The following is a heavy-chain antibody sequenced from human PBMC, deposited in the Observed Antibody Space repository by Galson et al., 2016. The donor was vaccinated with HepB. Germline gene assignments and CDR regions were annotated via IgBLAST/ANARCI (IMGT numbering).Heavy chain of an antibody. CDR2: IAPNDGVT. V-gene: IGHV1-46*01. Sequence: SVKVSCKASGYSFRSYYIHWVRQVPGQGLEWMGIIAPNDGVTNYTQKLQGRVTMTRDTSTNTLYLELSSLKFEDTAIYYCAREDWLDSWGQGTLVTVSS. J-gene: IGHJ5*01. CDR3: AREDWLDS. CDR1: GYSFRSYY.